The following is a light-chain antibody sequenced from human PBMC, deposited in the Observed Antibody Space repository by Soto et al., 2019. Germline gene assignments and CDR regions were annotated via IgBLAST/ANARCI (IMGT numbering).Light chain of an antibody. J-gene: IGKJ1*01. V-gene: IGKV1-5*01. CDR2: DAS. CDR1: QSISSW. CDR3: HHYNTHSQA. Sequence: DIQMTQSPSTLSASVGDRVTITCRASQSISSWLAWYQLKPGEAPKLLIYDASTLGTGVPSRFSGSGYGTEFTLTTHALQPDDFTTYFRHHYNTHSQAFGQGTRVDIE.